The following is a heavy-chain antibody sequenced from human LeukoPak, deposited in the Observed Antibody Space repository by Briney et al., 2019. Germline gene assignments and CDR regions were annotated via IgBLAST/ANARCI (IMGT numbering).Heavy chain of an antibody. J-gene: IGHJ5*02. CDR1: GFTFSSYT. D-gene: IGHD5-18*01. V-gene: IGHV3-21*01. Sequence: GGSLRLSCAASGFTFSSYTMNWVRQAPGKGLEWVSSISSSSSYIYYADSVKGRFTISRDNAKNSLYLQMNSLRAEDTAVYYCARWDTAMGNWFDPWGQGTLVTVSS. CDR2: ISSSSSYI. CDR3: ARWDTAMGNWFDP.